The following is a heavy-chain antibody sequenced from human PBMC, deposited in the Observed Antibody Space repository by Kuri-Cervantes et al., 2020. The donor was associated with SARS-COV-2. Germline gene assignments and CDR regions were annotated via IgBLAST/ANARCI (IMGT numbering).Heavy chain of an antibody. CDR1: GFTFSSYA. J-gene: IGHJ4*02. Sequence: GESLKISCTASGFTFSSYAIHWVRQAPGKGLEWVAVISYDGSNKYYADSVKGRFTLSRDISRNIVYLQLNNVRVEDTAVYYCAKEDPLQPIAIPYWGQGTLVTVSS. CDR2: ISYDGSNK. CDR3: AKEDPLQPIAIPY. V-gene: IGHV3-30*14. D-gene: IGHD1-14*01.